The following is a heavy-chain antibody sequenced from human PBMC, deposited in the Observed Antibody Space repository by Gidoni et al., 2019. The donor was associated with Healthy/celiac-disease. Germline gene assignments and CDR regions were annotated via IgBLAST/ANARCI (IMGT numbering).Heavy chain of an antibody. D-gene: IGHD3-10*01. CDR2: ISWNSGSI. J-gene: IGHJ6*02. Sequence: EVQLVESGGGLVQPGRSLRLSCAASGFTFDDYAMHWVRQAPGKGLEWVSGISWNSGSIGYADSVKGRFTISRDNAKNSLYLQMNSLRAEDTALYYCAKDIGGGIIGYVRVTNYYGMDVWGQGTTVTVSS. CDR3: AKDIGGGIIGYVRVTNYYGMDV. CDR1: GFTFDDYA. V-gene: IGHV3-9*01.